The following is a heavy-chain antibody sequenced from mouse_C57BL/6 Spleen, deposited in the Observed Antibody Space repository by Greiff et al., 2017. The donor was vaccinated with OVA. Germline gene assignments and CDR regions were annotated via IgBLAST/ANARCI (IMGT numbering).Heavy chain of an antibody. CDR2: IRNKANNPAT. CDR3: TRGITTVVAPFDY. V-gene: IGHV6-6*01. Sequence: VQLKESGGGLVQPGGSMKLSCAASGFTFSDAWMDWVSQSPEKGLEWVAEIRNKANNPATYYAESVKGRFTISRNDSKSSVYLQMNSLRAEDTGIYYCTRGITTVVAPFDYWGQGTTLTVSS. J-gene: IGHJ2*01. CDR1: GFTFSDAW. D-gene: IGHD1-1*01.